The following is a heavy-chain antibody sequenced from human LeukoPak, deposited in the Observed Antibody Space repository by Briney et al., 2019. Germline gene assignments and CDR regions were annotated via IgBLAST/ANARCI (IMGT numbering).Heavy chain of an antibody. CDR2: ISGSGGST. J-gene: IGHJ3*02. CDR3: AKDPVTFGGVIGPDDAFDI. D-gene: IGHD3-16*02. CDR1: GFTFSSYA. V-gene: IGHV3-23*01. Sequence: GGSLRLSCAASGFTFSSYAMSWVRQAPGKGLEWVSSISGSGGSTYYADSVKGRFTISRDNSKNTLYLQMNSLRAEDTAVYYCAKDPVTFGGVIGPDDAFDIWGQGTMVTVSS.